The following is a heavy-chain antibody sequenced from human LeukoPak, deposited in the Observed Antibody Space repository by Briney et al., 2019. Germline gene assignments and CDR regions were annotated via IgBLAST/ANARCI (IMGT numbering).Heavy chain of an antibody. CDR3: ARDRSQGRLRLGELSSTHFDY. V-gene: IGHV1-46*01. CDR2: INPSGGST. Sequence: ASVKVSCKASGYTFTSYYMHWVRQAPGQGLEWMGIINPSGGSTSYAQKFQGRVTMTRDTSTSTVYMELSSLRSDDTAVYYCARDRSQGRLRLGELSSTHFDYWGQGTLVTVSS. D-gene: IGHD3-16*02. J-gene: IGHJ4*02. CDR1: GYTFTSYY.